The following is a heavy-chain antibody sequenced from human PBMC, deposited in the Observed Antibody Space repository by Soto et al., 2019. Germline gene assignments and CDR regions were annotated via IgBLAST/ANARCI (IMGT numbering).Heavy chain of an antibody. V-gene: IGHV3-21*01. CDR3: AREWDCSGGTCYVFDY. Sequence: PGGSLRLSCAASGFTFSTYNMNWVRQAPGKGLEWVSSISYSGAHIYYADSVEGRFTTSRDNARNSLYLQLKSLRAEDTAVYYCAREWDCSGGTCYVFDYWGLGTLVTVSS. CDR1: GFTFSTYN. D-gene: IGHD2-15*01. J-gene: IGHJ4*02. CDR2: ISYSGAHI.